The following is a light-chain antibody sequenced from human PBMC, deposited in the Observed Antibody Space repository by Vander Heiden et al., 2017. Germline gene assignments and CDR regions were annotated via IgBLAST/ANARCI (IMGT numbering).Light chain of an antibody. V-gene: IGLV3-1*01. CDR2: QDS. CDR1: KLGDMY. J-gene: IGLJ2*01. CDR3: QAWDSSTVV. Sequence: SYELTQPPSVSVSPGQTASITCSGDKLGDMYACWYQQKPGQSPVLVIYQDSKRPSGIPGRFSGSNSGNTATLTISGTQAMDEADYYCQAWDSSTVVFGGGTKLTVL.